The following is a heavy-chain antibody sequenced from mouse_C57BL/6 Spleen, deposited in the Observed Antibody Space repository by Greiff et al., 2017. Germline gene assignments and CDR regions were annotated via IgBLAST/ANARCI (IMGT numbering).Heavy chain of an antibody. CDR2: IYPGSGST. J-gene: IGHJ3*01. CDR3: ARGYYGSSYAY. V-gene: IGHV1-55*01. Sequence: QVQLQQPGAELVKPGASVKMSCKASGYTFTSYWITWVKQRPGQGLAWIGDIYPGSGSTNYNEKFKSKATLTVDTSSSTAYMQLSSLTSEDSAVYYCARGYYGSSYAYWGQGTLVTVSA. CDR1: GYTFTSYW. D-gene: IGHD1-1*01.